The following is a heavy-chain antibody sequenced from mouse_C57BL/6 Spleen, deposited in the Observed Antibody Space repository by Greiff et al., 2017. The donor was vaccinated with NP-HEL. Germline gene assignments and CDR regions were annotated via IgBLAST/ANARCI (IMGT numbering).Heavy chain of an antibody. CDR3: ARWNFDYDDFPGYGMDY. CDR1: GYTFTSYW. D-gene: IGHD2-4*01. J-gene: IGHJ4*01. V-gene: IGHV1-53*01. Sequence: QVQLQQPGTELVKPGASVKLSCKASGYTFTSYWMHWVKQRPGQGLEWIGNINPSNGGTNYNEKFKSKATLTVDKSSSTAYMQLSSLTSEDSAVYYCARWNFDYDDFPGYGMDYWGQGTSVTVSS. CDR2: INPSNGGT.